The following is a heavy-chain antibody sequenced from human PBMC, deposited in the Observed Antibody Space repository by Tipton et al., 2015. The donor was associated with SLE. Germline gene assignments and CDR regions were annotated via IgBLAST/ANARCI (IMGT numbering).Heavy chain of an antibody. CDR3: AREPYCAGDCFPEYSHY. CDR1: GFTFSGFG. D-gene: IGHD2-21*01. CDR2: ISSNGQSY. V-gene: IGHV3-64*01. J-gene: IGHJ1*01. Sequence: SLRLSCAASGFTFSGFGMHWVRQAPGKGLEHISGISSNGQSYFYAKSVKGRFTIYRDDSTNTVYLQMDSLRTEDTALYYCAREPYCAGDCFPEYSHYWGQGTLVTVSS.